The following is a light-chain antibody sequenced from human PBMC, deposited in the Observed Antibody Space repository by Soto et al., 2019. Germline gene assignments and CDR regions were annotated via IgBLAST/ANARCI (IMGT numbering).Light chain of an antibody. J-gene: IGKJ1*01. CDR2: GAS. CDR3: QQYGGSPWT. CDR1: QSINNN. V-gene: IGKV3-20*01. Sequence: EIVLTQSPGTLSLSPGERATLSCRASQSINNNLAWYQQKPGHTPRLLIFGASGRAAGIPDKFSGSGSGTDFTLTISRLEPEDFAVYYCQQYGGSPWTFGQGTKVDIK.